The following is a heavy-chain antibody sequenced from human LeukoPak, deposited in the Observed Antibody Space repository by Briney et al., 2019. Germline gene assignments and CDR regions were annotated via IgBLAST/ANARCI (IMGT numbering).Heavy chain of an antibody. J-gene: IGHJ5*02. CDR1: GGSISSYY. D-gene: IGHD2-21*02. CDR2: IYYSGST. CDR3: ARVGCGGDCWFDP. V-gene: IGHV4-59*01. Sequence: PSETLSLTCTVSGGSISSYYWSWIRQPPGKGLEWIGYIYYSGSTNYNPSLKSRVTISVDTSKNQFSLKLSSVTAADTAVYYCARVGCGGDCWFDPWGQGTLVTVSS.